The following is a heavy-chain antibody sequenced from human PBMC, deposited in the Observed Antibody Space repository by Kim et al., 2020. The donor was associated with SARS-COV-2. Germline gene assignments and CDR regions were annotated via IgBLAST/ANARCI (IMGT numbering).Heavy chain of an antibody. CDR3: ASALGH. D-gene: IGHD3-16*02. CDR2: YTSGST. Sequence: YTSGSTKYTPSLQSRVTMSVDMSKNQFSLKLGSVTAADTAVYYCASALGHWGQGTLVTVSS. V-gene: IGHV4-4*07. J-gene: IGHJ4*02.